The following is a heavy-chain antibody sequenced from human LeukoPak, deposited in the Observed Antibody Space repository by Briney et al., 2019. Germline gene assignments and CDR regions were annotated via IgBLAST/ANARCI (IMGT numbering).Heavy chain of an antibody. CDR2: IYPRDGST. V-gene: IGHV1-46*01. J-gene: IGHJ4*02. CDR1: GYTFTDNY. CDR3: ARDQEGFDY. Sequence: ASVKVSCKASGYTFTDNYLHWVRQAPGQGLEWMGMIYPRDGSTSYAQNFQGRVTVTRDTSTTTVHMELRGLRSEDTAVYYCARDQEGFDYWGQGTVVTVSS.